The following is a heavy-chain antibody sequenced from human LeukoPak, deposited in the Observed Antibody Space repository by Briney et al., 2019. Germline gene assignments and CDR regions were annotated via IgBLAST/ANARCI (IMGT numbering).Heavy chain of an antibody. CDR2: IYYSGST. D-gene: IGHD2-15*01. V-gene: IGHV4-39*01. Sequence: PSETLSLTCTVSGGSISSNSYYWGWIRQPPGKGLEWIGSIYYSGSTYYNPSLKSRLTISVDTSKNQFSLKLSSVTAADTAVYYCARMCSGGSCYPTSSGYSVDYWGQGTLVTVSS. CDR1: GGSISSNSYY. CDR3: ARMCSGGSCYPTSSGYSVDY. J-gene: IGHJ4*02.